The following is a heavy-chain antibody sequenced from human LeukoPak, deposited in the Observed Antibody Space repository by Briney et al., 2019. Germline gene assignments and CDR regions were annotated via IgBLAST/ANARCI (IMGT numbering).Heavy chain of an antibody. D-gene: IGHD6-6*01. CDR2: IWYDGTNK. V-gene: IGHV3-33*01. CDR1: GFTFSTYG. CDR3: VRSHSSSGDNWFDP. Sequence: PGGSLRLSCAASGFTFSTYGMHWVRQAPGEGLEWVAVIWYDGTNKNYADSVKGRFTISRDNSKNTLYLQMNSLRAEDTAVYYCVRSHSSSGDNWFDPWGQGTLVIVSS. J-gene: IGHJ5*02.